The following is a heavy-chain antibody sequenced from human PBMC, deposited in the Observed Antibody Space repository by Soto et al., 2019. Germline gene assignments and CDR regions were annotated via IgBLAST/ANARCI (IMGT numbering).Heavy chain of an antibody. J-gene: IGHJ4*02. CDR3: ARHHVRGRTIAGAAEF. CDR1: GKSLSGYY. CDR2: INHSGNT. V-gene: IGHV4-34*01. D-gene: IGHD1-26*01. Sequence: SETLSLTCAVYGKSLSGYYWSWIRQPPGKALEWIGEINHSGNTTYNPSLKSRVTISVDTSKNQLFLNLSSATAADTAMYFCARHHVRGRTIAGAAEFWGQGTLVTVSS.